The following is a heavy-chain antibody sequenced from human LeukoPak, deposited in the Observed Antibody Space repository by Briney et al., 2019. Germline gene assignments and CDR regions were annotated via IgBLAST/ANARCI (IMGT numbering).Heavy chain of an antibody. Sequence: GRSLRLSCAASGFTFSSYGMHWVRQAPGKGLEWVSFIRYDGSNKYYADSVKGRFTISRDNSKNTLYLQMNSLRAEDTAVYYCAKGGDALSWYFDYWGQGTLVTVSS. J-gene: IGHJ4*02. D-gene: IGHD3-16*02. CDR2: IRYDGSNK. V-gene: IGHV3-30*02. CDR1: GFTFSSYG. CDR3: AKGGDALSWYFDY.